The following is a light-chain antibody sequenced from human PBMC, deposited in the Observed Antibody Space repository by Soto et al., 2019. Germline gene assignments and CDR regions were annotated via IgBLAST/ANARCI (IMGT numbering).Light chain of an antibody. CDR1: QSISSNY. CDR3: QQRQHWPPIT. V-gene: IGKV3D-20*02. CDR2: GAS. J-gene: IGKJ5*01. Sequence: PGERATLSCRASQSISSNYLAWYQQKPGQAPRFLIYGASTRANGIPDRFSGSGSGTDFTLTISSLEPEDFAVYYCQQRQHWPPITFGQGTRLEIK.